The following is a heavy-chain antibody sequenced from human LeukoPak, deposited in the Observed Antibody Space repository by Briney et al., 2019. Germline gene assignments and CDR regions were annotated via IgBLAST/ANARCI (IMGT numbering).Heavy chain of an antibody. J-gene: IGHJ5*02. Sequence: GGSLRLSCAASGFTFNSYGMTWDRQAPGKGLEWVSSISGSGGSTYYADSVKGRFTISRDNSENTVYLQMNSLRAEDTAVYYCAKGMSWFDLWGQGTLVTVSS. CDR3: AKGMSWFDL. V-gene: IGHV3-23*01. CDR2: ISGSGGST. CDR1: GFTFNSYG.